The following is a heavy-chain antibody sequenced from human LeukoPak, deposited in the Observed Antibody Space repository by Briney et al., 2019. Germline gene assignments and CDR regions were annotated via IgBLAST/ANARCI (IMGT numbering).Heavy chain of an antibody. J-gene: IGHJ6*02. CDR2: INHSGSN. CDR1: GGSFCGYY. V-gene: IGHV4-34*01. D-gene: IGHD2-2*01. CDR3: ARGPVRIVVVPQGMDV. Sequence: SVTLSLTCAVCGGSFCGYYWRWIRQPPGKGLEGMGEINHSGSNNYNPTLKSRVTISVDTAKNQFSLKLSSVTAADTAVYYCARGPVRIVVVPQGMDVWGQGTTVTVSS.